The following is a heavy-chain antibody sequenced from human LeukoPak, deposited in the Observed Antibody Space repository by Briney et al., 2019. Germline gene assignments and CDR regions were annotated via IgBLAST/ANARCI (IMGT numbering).Heavy chain of an antibody. J-gene: IGHJ4*02. CDR2: INPSGGST. D-gene: IGHD3-16*02. CDR1: GYTFTSYY. Sequence: ASVKVSCKASGYTFTSYYMHWVRQAPGQGLEWMGIINPSGGSTSYAQKFQGRVNMTRDMSTSTGYMELSSLRSEDTAVYYCARNAYYDYVWGSYRYETAIDYWGQGTLVTVSS. V-gene: IGHV1-46*01. CDR3: ARNAYYDYVWGSYRYETAIDY.